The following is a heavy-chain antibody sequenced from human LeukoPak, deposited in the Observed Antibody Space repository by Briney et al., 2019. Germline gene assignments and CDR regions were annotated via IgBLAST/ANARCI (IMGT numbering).Heavy chain of an antibody. D-gene: IGHD2-15*01. CDR3: TRHFDVVVVAATPEFDY. J-gene: IGHJ4*02. Sequence: GGSLRLSCAASGFTFSGSAMHWVRQASGKGLGWVGRIRSKANSYATAYAASAKGRFTISRDDSKNTAYLQMNSLKTEDTAVYYCTRHFDVVVVAATPEFDYWGQGTLVTVSS. CDR1: GFTFSGSA. CDR2: IRSKANSYAT. V-gene: IGHV3-73*01.